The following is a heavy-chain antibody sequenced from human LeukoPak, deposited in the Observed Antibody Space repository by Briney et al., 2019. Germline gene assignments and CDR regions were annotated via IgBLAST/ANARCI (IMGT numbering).Heavy chain of an antibody. Sequence: GGSLRLSCAASGFTFSSYEMKWVRQAPGKELQWVSYISSSNSTIYYADSVKGRFTISRDNAKNSLYLQMNSLRAEDTAVYYCARDRLDCSGGSCYSYYYGMDVWGQGATVTVPS. CDR2: ISSSNSTI. J-gene: IGHJ6*02. V-gene: IGHV3-48*03. D-gene: IGHD2-15*01. CDR1: GFTFSSYE. CDR3: ARDRLDCSGGSCYSYYYGMDV.